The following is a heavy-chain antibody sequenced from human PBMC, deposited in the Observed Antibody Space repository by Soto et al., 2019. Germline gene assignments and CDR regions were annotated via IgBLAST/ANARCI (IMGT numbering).Heavy chain of an antibody. Sequence: QVQLQESGPGLVKPSETLSLNCTVSGISVYRGRSYWSWIRQSPREGLEWIGHISNTGSTTYNPSLKSRVTISVDTSKNQFSLRLTSVTAADTAVYYCARDYSSDWFGHWGRGTLVAVSS. D-gene: IGHD6-19*01. CDR2: ISNTGST. CDR1: GISVYRGRSY. J-gene: IGHJ5*02. CDR3: ARDYSSDWFGH. V-gene: IGHV4-61*01.